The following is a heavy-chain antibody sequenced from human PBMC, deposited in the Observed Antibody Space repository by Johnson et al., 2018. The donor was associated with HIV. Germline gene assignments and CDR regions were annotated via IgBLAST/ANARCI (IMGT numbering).Heavy chain of an antibody. CDR3: ARLRGSSAKGFDI. J-gene: IGHJ3*02. V-gene: IGHV3-7*02. CDR2: IKQDGSEK. CDR1: RFTFTYYD. D-gene: IGHD6-6*01. Sequence: VQLVESGGGLVQPGGSLRLSCAASRFTFTYYDMHSVRQPIGEGLEWVANIKQDGSEKYYVDSVKGQFTISRENAKNSVYLQMNSLRAEDTAVYYCARLRGSSAKGFDIWGQGTMVIVSS.